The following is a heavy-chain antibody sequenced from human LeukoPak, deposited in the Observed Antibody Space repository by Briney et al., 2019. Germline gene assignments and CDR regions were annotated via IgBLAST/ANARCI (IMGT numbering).Heavy chain of an antibody. V-gene: IGHV4-4*07. CDR3: ARDGYGSGSPYAFDV. CDR1: GGSISSYY. CDR2: IYSSGST. Sequence: KPSETLSLTCTVSGGSISSYYWSWIRQPAGKGLEWIGRIYSSGSTNYDPSLTSRVTMSVDTSKNQFSLKLSSVTAADTAVYYCARDGYGSGSPYAFDVWGQGTMVTVSS. D-gene: IGHD3-10*01. J-gene: IGHJ3*01.